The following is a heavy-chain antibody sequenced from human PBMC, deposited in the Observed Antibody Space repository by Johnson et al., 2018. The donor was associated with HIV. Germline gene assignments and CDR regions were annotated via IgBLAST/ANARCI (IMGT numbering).Heavy chain of an antibody. CDR2: INQDGSDK. J-gene: IGHJ3*02. CDR1: GFTFSNHH. CDR3: GRESTGAGTAFDI. V-gene: IGHV3-7*01. D-gene: IGHD2-8*02. Sequence: VQLVESGGGAVRPGGSLRLSCAVSGFTFSNHHMTWVRQAPGKGLEWVANINQDGSDKYYVDSVKGRFTISRDNAQNSLYLQMNSLRAEDTAVYYCGRESTGAGTAFDIWGQGTMVTVSS.